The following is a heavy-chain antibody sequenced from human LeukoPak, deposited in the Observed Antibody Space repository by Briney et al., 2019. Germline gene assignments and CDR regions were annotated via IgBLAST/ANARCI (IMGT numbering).Heavy chain of an antibody. CDR2: IWYDGSNK. J-gene: IGHJ6*02. Sequence: GGSLRLSCAASGFSFSNHGIHWVRQAPGKGLEWVSLIWYDGSNKYYADSVKGRFTVSRDDSKNTVYLQMNSLRAGDTSVYYCARDGEYCSAGCTSHSYSYGLDVWGQGTTVTISS. D-gene: IGHD2-15*01. V-gene: IGHV3-33*01. CDR1: GFSFSNHG. CDR3: ARDGEYCSAGCTSHSYSYGLDV.